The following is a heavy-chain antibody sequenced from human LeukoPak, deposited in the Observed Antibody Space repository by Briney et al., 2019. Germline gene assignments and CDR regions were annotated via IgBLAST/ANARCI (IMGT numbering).Heavy chain of an antibody. CDR1: AFTVSRSY. Sequence: GGSLRLSCAASAFTVSRSYMSWVRQAPGKGLEWVSLIYGGGDSYYADSVKGRFTISRDNSKNTLYLQMNSLRAEDTAVYYCARVGLYYFDSDGYSYNPSYFDDWGQGTLVTVSS. J-gene: IGHJ4*02. D-gene: IGHD3-22*01. CDR2: IYGGGDS. CDR3: ARVGLYYFDSDGYSYNPSYFDD. V-gene: IGHV3-53*01.